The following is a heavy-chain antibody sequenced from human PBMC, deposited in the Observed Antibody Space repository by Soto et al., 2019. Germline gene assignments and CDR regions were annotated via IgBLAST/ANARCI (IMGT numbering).Heavy chain of an antibody. CDR2: IYYSWST. Sequence: PADTLSITCTVFGGSISSYYCIWSLPTPWKGLEWIGYIYYSWSTNYNPSLKSRVTISVDTSKNQFSLKLSSVTAADTAVYYCARHPGGYLNDAFDIWGQGTMVTVSS. CDR3: ARHPGGYLNDAFDI. V-gene: IGHV4-59*08. J-gene: IGHJ3*02. D-gene: IGHD5-12*01. CDR1: GGSISSYY.